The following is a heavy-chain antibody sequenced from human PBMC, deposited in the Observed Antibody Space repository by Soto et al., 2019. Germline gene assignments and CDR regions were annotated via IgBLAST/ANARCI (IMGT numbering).Heavy chain of an antibody. V-gene: IGHV3-23*01. D-gene: IGHD6-6*01. Sequence: EVQLLESGGGLVQPGGSLRLSCAASGFTFSTYAMSWVRQAPGKGLEWVSAISGTGGSTYYADSVKGRFTISRDKTKISLHLKRNSLGDAAVSLCYCAKNWVTTGNSSSHWGQGTLVTVSS. J-gene: IGHJ4*02. CDR2: ISGTGGST. CDR1: GFTFSTYA. CDR3: AKNWVTTGNSSSH.